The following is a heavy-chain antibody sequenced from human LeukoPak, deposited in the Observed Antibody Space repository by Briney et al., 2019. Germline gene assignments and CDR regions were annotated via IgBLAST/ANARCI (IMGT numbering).Heavy chain of an antibody. CDR2: IIPIFGTA. J-gene: IGHJ4*02. Sequence: GASVKVSCKASGGTFSSYAISWVRQAPGQGLEWMGGIIPIFGTANYAQKFQGRVTITTDESTSPAYMGRSTLRSEDTAVYYCAREAGDGGLCYWGQGTLVTVSS. D-gene: IGHD7-27*01. CDR3: AREAGDGGLCY. CDR1: GGTFSSYA. V-gene: IGHV1-69*05.